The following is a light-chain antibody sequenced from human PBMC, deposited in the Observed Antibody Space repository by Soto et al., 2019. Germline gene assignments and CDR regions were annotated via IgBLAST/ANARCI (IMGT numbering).Light chain of an antibody. J-gene: IGKJ4*01. CDR2: AAS. CDR1: QGISSY. V-gene: IGKV1-8*01. CDR3: QQYHTYLT. Sequence: AIRMTQSPSSLSASTGDRVTITCRASQGISSYLAWCQQKPGKAPKLLIYAASTLQSGVPSRFSGSGSGTDFTLTISCLQSEDFATYHCQQYHTYLTFGGGTKVDIK.